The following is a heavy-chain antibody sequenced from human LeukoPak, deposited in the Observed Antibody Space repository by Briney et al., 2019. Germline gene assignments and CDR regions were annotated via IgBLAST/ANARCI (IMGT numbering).Heavy chain of an antibody. CDR2: INPNSGGT. CDR3: AAGHDFWSGYQ. V-gene: IGHV1-2*02. CDR1: GYTFTGYY. J-gene: IGHJ4*02. D-gene: IGHD3-3*01. Sequence: ASVKVSCEASGYTFTGYYMHWVRQAPGQGLEWMGWINPNSGGTNYAQKFQGRVTMTRDTSISTAYMELSSLRSEDTAVYYCAAGHDFWSGYQWGQGTLVTVSS.